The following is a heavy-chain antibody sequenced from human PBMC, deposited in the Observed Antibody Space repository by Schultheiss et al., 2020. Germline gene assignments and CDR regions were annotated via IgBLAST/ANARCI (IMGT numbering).Heavy chain of an antibody. CDR2: ISAYNGNT. D-gene: IGHD4-23*01. CDR3: ARDYGGQSGWFDP. Sequence: ASVKVSCKASGYTFRSHGIAWVRQAPGQGLEWMGWISAYNGNTNYAQKLQGRVTMTRDTSIGAAYMELSSLTSDDTAVYYCARDYGGQSGWFDPWGQGTLVTVSS. J-gene: IGHJ5*02. V-gene: IGHV1-18*01. CDR1: GYTFRSHG.